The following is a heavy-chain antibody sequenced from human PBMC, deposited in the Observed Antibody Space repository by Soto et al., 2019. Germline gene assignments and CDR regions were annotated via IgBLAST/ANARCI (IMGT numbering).Heavy chain of an antibody. CDR2: ISSSSSTI. J-gene: IGHJ4*02. D-gene: IGHD5-18*01. CDR3: ARDSGYSYGPLDY. V-gene: IGHV3-48*01. CDR1: GFTFSSYS. Sequence: VGSLRLSCAASGFTFSSYSMNWVRQAPGKGLEWVSYISSSSSTIYYADSVKGRFTISRDNAKNSLYLQMNSLRAEDTAVYYCARDSGYSYGPLDYWGQGTLVTVSS.